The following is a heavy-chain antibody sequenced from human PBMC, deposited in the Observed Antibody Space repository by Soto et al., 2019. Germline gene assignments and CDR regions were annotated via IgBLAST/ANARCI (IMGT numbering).Heavy chain of an antibody. Sequence: QVQLVESGGGVVQPGRSLRLSCAASGFTFSSYGMHWVRQAPGKGLDWVAVIWYDGSNKYYADSVKGRFTISRDNSKNTLYLQMNSLRDEDTAGYYCARESGALTVTRYNWFDPWGQGTLVTVSS. CDR2: IWYDGSNK. V-gene: IGHV3-33*01. CDR3: ARESGALTVTRYNWFDP. D-gene: IGHD4-4*01. CDR1: GFTFSSYG. J-gene: IGHJ5*02.